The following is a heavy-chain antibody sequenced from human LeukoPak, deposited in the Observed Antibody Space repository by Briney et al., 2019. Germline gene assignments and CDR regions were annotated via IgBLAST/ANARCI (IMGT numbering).Heavy chain of an antibody. CDR1: GFTFSSYS. V-gene: IGHV3-48*04. Sequence: GGSLRLSCAASGFTFSSYSMNWVRQAPGKGLEWVSYISSSSNTIYYADSVKGRFTISRDNAKNSLYLQMNSLRAEDTAVYYCVPIVVVPAAILPFDYWGQGTLVTVSS. CDR3: VPIVVVPAAILPFDY. D-gene: IGHD2-2*02. CDR2: ISSSSNTI. J-gene: IGHJ4*02.